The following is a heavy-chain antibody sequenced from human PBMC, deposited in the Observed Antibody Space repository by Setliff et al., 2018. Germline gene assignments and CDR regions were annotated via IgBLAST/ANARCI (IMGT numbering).Heavy chain of an antibody. CDR1: GYTFSRNY. Sequence: ASVKVSCKAYGYTFSRNYITWVRQAPGRGLEWMGWISGYNGNTNYAQKLQGRVTMTTDTSTSTAYMELRSLRSDDTAVYYCARDYYDSSGPPAVGMDVWGQGTTVTAP. D-gene: IGHD3-22*01. J-gene: IGHJ6*02. V-gene: IGHV1-18*01. CDR3: ARDYYDSSGPPAVGMDV. CDR2: ISGYNGNT.